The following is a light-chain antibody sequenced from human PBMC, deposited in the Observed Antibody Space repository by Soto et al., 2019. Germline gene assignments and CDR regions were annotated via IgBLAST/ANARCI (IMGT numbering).Light chain of an antibody. Sequence: QSVLTQPASVSGSPGQSITISCTGTSSDVGSYNLVSWYQQHPGKAPKLMIYEVTKRPSGVSNRFSGSKSGNTASLTISGLQAEDEADYFCCSYAGDSTVLFGGGTKLTVL. CDR2: EVT. J-gene: IGLJ2*01. CDR3: CSYAGDSTVL. CDR1: SSDVGSYNL. V-gene: IGLV2-23*02.